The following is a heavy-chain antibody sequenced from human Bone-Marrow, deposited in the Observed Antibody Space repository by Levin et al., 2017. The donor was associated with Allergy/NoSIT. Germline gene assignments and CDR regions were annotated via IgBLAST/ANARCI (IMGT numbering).Heavy chain of an antibody. Sequence: GGSLRLSCAASGFTFSNYAMSWVRQAPGKGLEWVSAISGSAGSTYYADSVKGRFTISRDNSKNTLYLQMNSLRAEDTAVYYCAKREVVTAVSGFDYWGQGTLVTVSS. CDR1: GFTFSNYA. D-gene: IGHD2-21*02. J-gene: IGHJ4*02. CDR3: AKREVVTAVSGFDY. V-gene: IGHV3-23*01. CDR2: ISGSAGST.